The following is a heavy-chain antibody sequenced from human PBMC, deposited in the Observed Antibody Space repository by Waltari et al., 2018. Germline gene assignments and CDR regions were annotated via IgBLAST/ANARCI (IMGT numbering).Heavy chain of an antibody. CDR3: ARVSLWFGEGLYMDV. J-gene: IGHJ6*03. V-gene: IGHV4-61*02. CDR2: IYTSGST. Sequence: QVQLQESGPGLVKPSQTLSLTCTVSGGSISSGSYYWSWIRQPAGKGLEWIGRIYTSGSTNYNPSLKSRATISVDTSKTQFSLKLSSVTAADTAVYYCARVSLWFGEGLYMDVWGKGTTVTVSS. D-gene: IGHD3-10*01. CDR1: GGSISSGSYY.